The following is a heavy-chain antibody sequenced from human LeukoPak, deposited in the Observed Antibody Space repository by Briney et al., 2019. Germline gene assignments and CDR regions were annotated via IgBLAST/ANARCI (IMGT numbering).Heavy chain of an antibody. D-gene: IGHD4-23*01. CDR2: INSDESTI. CDR3: ASGYSSDYGGNAY. CDR1: GFTFSSYW. Sequence: PGESLRLSCAASGFTFSSYWMHWVRQAPGKGLVWVSRINSDESTINYADSVKGRFTISRDNAENTLYLQMNSLRAEDTAVYYCASGYSSDYGGNAYWGQGTLVTVSS. J-gene: IGHJ4*02. V-gene: IGHV3-74*01.